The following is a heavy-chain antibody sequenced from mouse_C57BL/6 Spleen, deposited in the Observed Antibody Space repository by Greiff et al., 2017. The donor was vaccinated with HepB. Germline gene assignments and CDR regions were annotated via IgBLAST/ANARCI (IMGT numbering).Heavy chain of an antibody. J-gene: IGHJ1*03. CDR1: GYTFTDYN. CDR2: INPNNGGT. Sequence: VQLQQSGPELVKPGASVKITCKASGYTFTDYNMDWVKQSHGKSLEWIGDINPNNGGTIYNQKFKGKATLTVDKCSSTAYMELRSLTSEDTAVYFCARFLPWYFEVWGTGTTVTVSS. CDR3: ARFLPWYFEV. V-gene: IGHV1-18*01.